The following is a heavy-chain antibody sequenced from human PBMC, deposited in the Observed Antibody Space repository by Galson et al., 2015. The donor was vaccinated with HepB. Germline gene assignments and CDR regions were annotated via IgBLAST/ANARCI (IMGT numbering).Heavy chain of an antibody. CDR2: VMPLFDKQ. D-gene: IGHD2-21*01. CDR3: LLSPLAKEDIEPSNRVIRGHTEPYFDS. CDR1: RGNFNTYT. V-gene: IGHV1-69*02. Sequence: SVKVSCKASRGNFNTYTFTWVRQRPRQGLQWMGRVMPLFDKQNSAQQFQGRLTLTADKSTSTVYMQLSRLRPEDTAVYFCLLSPLAKEDIEPSNRVIRGHTEPYFDSWGPGGLVTVSS. J-gene: IGHJ4*02.